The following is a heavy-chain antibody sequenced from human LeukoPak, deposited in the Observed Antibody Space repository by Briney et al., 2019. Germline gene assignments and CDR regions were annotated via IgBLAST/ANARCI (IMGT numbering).Heavy chain of an antibody. D-gene: IGHD4-11*01. CDR2: IKPDGGET. V-gene: IGHV3-7*01. Sequence: GGSLRLSCAASGFTFSSYLMGWVRQAPGKGLEWVANIKPDGGETYYVDSVKGRFTISRDNAKNSLCLQMKSLRDEDTAVYYCAREGSGNYFYYFDNWGQGTLVTVSS. CDR3: AREGSGNYFYYFDN. J-gene: IGHJ4*02. CDR1: GFTFSSYL.